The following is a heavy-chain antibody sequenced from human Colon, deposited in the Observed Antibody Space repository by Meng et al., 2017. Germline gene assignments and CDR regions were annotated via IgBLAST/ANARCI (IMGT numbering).Heavy chain of an antibody. J-gene: IGHJ4*02. CDR1: GGSISSYNG. Sequence: QLQRPGPGLVEPSGTLSPTCAVPGGSISSYNGWSWVRQPPGKGLEWIGQIDLGGTPYYNPSLESRVIMSLDKSKNQLSLRLTSVAAADTAVYYCARHGGWHFDYWGQGALVTVSS. V-gene: IGHV4-4*02. CDR3: ARHGGWHFDY. CDR2: IDLGGTP. D-gene: IGHD6-19*01.